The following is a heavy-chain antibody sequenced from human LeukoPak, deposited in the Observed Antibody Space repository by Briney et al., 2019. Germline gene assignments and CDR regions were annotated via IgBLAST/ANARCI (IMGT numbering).Heavy chain of an antibody. D-gene: IGHD3-3*01. CDR1: GYTFTGYY. CDR3: ARTIFGVVTHSKGWFDP. V-gene: IGHV1-2*02. J-gene: IGHJ5*02. CDR2: INPNSGGT. Sequence: GASVKVSCKASGYTFTGYYMHWVRQAPGQGLEWMGWINPNSGGTNYAQKFQGRVTMTRDTSISTAYMEVSRLRSDDTAVYYCARTIFGVVTHSKGWFDPWGQGTLVTVSS.